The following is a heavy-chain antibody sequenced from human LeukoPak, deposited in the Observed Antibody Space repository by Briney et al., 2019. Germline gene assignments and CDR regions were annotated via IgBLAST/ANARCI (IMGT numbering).Heavy chain of an antibody. CDR1: GGSLSNYY. CDR2: INHSGRT. Sequence: SETLSLTCAVYGGSLSNYYWIWIRQPPGKGLEWIGEINHSGRTHYNPSLKSRVTISIDTSKNQFSLKLSSVTAADTAVYYCAIEAIVGAPRGDYWGQGTLVTVTS. J-gene: IGHJ4*02. V-gene: IGHV4-34*01. D-gene: IGHD1-26*01. CDR3: AIEAIVGAPRGDY.